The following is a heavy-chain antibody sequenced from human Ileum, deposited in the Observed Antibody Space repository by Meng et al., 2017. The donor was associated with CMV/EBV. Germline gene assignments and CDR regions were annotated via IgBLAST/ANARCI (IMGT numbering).Heavy chain of an antibody. Sequence: EVQLVESGGDLIQPGGSLRLSCAASGFTVSSYFMSWVRQAPGKGLEWVSIIYVSGDAYYAESVKGRFTISRDNSKNTLYLQMNSLRAGDTAVYYCARAAAPNNLDDWGQGTLVTVSS. CDR3: ARAAAPNNLDD. D-gene: IGHD6-6*01. CDR2: IYVSGDA. J-gene: IGHJ4*02. CDR1: GFTVSSYF. V-gene: IGHV3-53*01.